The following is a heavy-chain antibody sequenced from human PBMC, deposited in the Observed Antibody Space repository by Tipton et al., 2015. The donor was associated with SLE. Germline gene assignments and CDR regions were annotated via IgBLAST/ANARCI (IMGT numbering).Heavy chain of an antibody. Sequence: TLSLTCTVSGGSISSSSYYWGWIRQPPGKGLEWIGTIYYTGSTYYNPSLKSRVTVSVDTSKNQFSLRLSSVSAADTAVYYCARHVDPTDYYYYAVDVWGQGTTVSVSS. CDR1: GGSISSSSYY. V-gene: IGHV4-39*07. J-gene: IGHJ6*02. CDR3: ARHVDPTDYYYYAVDV. CDR2: IYYTGST.